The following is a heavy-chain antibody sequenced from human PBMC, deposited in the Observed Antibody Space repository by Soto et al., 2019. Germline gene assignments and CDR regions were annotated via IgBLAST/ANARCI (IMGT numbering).Heavy chain of an antibody. CDR2: ISYDGSNK. V-gene: IGHV3-30-3*01. CDR3: AREETTVTTVAAFDI. J-gene: IGHJ3*02. CDR1: GFTFSSYA. D-gene: IGHD4-17*01. Sequence: GGSLRLSCAASGFTFSSYAMHWVRQAPGKGLEWVAVISYDGSNKYYADSVKGRFTISRDNSKNTLYLQMNSLRAEDTAVYYCAREETTVTTVAAFDIWGQGTMVTVSS.